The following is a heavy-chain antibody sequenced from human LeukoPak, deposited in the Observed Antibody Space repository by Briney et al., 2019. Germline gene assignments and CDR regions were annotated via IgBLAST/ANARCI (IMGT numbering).Heavy chain of an antibody. D-gene: IGHD6-6*01. J-gene: IGHJ4*02. CDR3: AGSSSSGSEDY. CDR2: IYYSGST. Sequence: PSETLSLTCTVSGGSISSYYWSWIRQPPGKGLEWIGYIYYSGSTNYNPSLESRVTISVDTSKNQFSLKLSSVTAADTAVYYCAGSSSSGSEDYWGQGTLVTVSS. CDR1: GGSISSYY. V-gene: IGHV4-59*08.